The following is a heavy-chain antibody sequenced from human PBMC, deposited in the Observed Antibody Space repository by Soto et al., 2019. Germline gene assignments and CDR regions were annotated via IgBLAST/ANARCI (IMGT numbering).Heavy chain of an antibody. CDR1: GYTFSSYA. Sequence: ASVKVSCKASGYTFSSYAIHWVRQAPGQGLEWMGWIHAGNGNTKYSQSFQGRVTISRDTSATTAYMELNSLRSEDTAVYYCARLHSHGTYGMDVWGQGTTVTVSS. CDR2: IHAGNGNT. D-gene: IGHD5-18*01. CDR3: ARLHSHGTYGMDV. J-gene: IGHJ6*02. V-gene: IGHV1-3*01.